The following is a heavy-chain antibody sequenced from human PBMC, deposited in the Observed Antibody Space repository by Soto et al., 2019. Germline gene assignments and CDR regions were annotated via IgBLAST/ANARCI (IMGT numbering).Heavy chain of an antibody. CDR1: GGSISSGGYS. D-gene: IGHD2-21*02. V-gene: IGHV4-30-2*01. CDR3: ARFLIFGSYYDY. Sequence: QLQLQESGSGLVKPSQTLSLTCAVSGGSISSGGYSWSWIRQPPGKGLEWIGYIYHSGSTYYNPSLKRRVTISVDRSKIQFSLKLISVTAADTAVYYCARFLIFGSYYDYWGQGTLVTVSS. J-gene: IGHJ4*02. CDR2: IYHSGST.